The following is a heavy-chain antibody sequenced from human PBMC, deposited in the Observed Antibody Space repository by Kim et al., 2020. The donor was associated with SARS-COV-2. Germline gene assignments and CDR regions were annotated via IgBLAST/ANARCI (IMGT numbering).Heavy chain of an antibody. D-gene: IGHD3-16*02. Sequence: SETLSLTCAVYGGSFSGYYWSWIRQPPGKGLEWIGEINHSGSTNYNPSLKSRVTISVDTSKNQFSLKLSSVTAADTAVYYCARWSYRYRRLGWYFDLWGR. CDR1: GGSFSGYY. J-gene: IGHJ2*01. CDR3: ARWSYRYRRLGWYFDL. V-gene: IGHV4-34*01. CDR2: INHSGST.